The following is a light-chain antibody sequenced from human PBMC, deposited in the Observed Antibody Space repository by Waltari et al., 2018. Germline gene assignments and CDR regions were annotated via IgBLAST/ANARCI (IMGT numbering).Light chain of an antibody. CDR2: AAS. J-gene: IGKJ1*01. V-gene: IGKV1-9*01. CDR3: QQRHRYPMT. CDR1: QGINTF. Sequence: IQLTQSPSSLSASVGVRVAITCRASQGINTFLAWYQQKPGKAPKLLIYAASTSQSGVPSRFSGSGSGTDFTLTISSLQPEDFATYYCQQRHRYPMTFGRGTKVEIK.